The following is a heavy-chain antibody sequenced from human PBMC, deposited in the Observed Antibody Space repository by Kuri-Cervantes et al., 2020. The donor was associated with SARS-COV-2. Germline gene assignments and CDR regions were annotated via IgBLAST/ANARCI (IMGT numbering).Heavy chain of an antibody. CDR1: GVTFSSYE. D-gene: IGHD3-3*01. J-gene: IGHJ3*02. Sequence: GGSLRLSCAASGVTFSSYEMNWVRQAPGKGLEWVSYISSSGSTIYYADSVKGRFTISRDNAKNSLYLQMNSLRAEDTAVYYCARRLEYDFWSGPLDAFDIWGQGTMVTVSS. V-gene: IGHV3-48*03. CDR3: ARRLEYDFWSGPLDAFDI. CDR2: ISSSGSTI.